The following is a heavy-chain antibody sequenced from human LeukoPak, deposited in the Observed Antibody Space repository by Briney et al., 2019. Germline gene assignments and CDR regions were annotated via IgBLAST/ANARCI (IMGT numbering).Heavy chain of an antibody. V-gene: IGHV4-59*01. Sequence: SETLSLTCTVSGGSISDYYWCWIRQPPGKGLEWIGYVYYSGSTNYNPSLKSRVTISVDTSKNQFSLKLSSVTAADTAVYYCARSPYYYYGMDVWGQGTTVTVSS. J-gene: IGHJ6*02. CDR3: ARSPYYYYGMDV. CDR1: GGSISDYY. CDR2: VYYSGST.